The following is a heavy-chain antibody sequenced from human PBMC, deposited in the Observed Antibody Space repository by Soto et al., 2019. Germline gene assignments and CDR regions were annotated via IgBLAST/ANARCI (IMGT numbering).Heavy chain of an antibody. CDR1: VFSCGSYA. J-gene: IGHJ4*02. D-gene: IGHD3-3*01. Sequence: WGSLRLSCAASVFSCGSYALSWVRQAPGKGLEWVSTISGSDGKTFYADSVKGRFSISRDTSQSTLYLQMNSLRADDTAMYYCARWSYLDYWGQGTRVTVS. V-gene: IGHV3-23*01. CDR2: ISGSDGKT. CDR3: ARWSYLDY.